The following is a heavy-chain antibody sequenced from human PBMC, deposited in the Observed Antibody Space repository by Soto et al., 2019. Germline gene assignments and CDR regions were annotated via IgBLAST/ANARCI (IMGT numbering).Heavy chain of an antibody. Sequence: ASVKVSCKASGYTFTSYVISWVRQAPGQGLEWMGWISAYNGNTNYAQKLQGRVTMTTDTSTSTAYMELRSLRSDDTAVYYCARSPDWNDYYYYYYGMDVWGQGTTVSVSS. V-gene: IGHV1-18*04. D-gene: IGHD1-1*01. CDR1: GYTFTSYV. J-gene: IGHJ6*02. CDR2: ISAYNGNT. CDR3: ARSPDWNDYYYYYYGMDV.